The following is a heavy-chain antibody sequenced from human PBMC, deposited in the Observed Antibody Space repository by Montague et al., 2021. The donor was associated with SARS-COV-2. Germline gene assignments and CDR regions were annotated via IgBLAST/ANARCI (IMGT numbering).Heavy chain of an antibody. Sequence: CAISGDSVSSHSATWNWIRQSPSRGLEWLGRTYYRSMWKSDYARSVKSRIAINPDTSKNQFSLQLSSVTPEDTALYYCVRGMEAAGSYDYWGQGTLVTVSS. CDR1: GDSVSSHSAT. CDR2: TYYRSMWKS. V-gene: IGHV6-1*01. CDR3: VRGMEAAGSYDY. J-gene: IGHJ4*02. D-gene: IGHD6-13*01.